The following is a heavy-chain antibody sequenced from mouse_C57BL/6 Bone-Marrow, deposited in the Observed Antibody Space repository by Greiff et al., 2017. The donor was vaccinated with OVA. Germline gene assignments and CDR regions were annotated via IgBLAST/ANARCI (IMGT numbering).Heavy chain of an antibody. J-gene: IGHJ2*01. Sequence: EVQLQQSGPELVKPGASVKISCKASGYTFTDYYMNWVKQSHGKSLEWIGDINPNNGGTSYNQKFKGKATLTVDKSSSTAYMELRSLTSEDSAVYYCARRLRGVLDYWGQGTTLTVSS. CDR2: INPNNGGT. CDR1: GYTFTDYY. V-gene: IGHV1-26*01. CDR3: ARRLRGVLDY. D-gene: IGHD1-3*01.